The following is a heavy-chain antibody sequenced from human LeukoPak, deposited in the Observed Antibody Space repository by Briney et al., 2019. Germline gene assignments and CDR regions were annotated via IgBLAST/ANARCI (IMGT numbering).Heavy chain of an antibody. CDR3: AKSIYDYVWGSYRFDY. V-gene: IGHV3-23*01. Sequence: GGSLRLSCAASGFTFSSYAMSWVRQAPGKGLEWVSAISGSGGSTYYADSVKGRFTISRDNSKNTLYLQMNSLRAEDTVVYYCAKSIYDYVWGSYRFDYWGQGTLVTVSS. D-gene: IGHD3-16*02. CDR1: GFTFSSYA. CDR2: ISGSGGST. J-gene: IGHJ4*02.